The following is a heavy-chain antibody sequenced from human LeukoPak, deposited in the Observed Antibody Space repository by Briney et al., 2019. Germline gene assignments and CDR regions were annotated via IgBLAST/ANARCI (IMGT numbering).Heavy chain of an antibody. D-gene: IGHD6-13*01. J-gene: IGHJ4*02. V-gene: IGHV3-64*01. Sequence: GGSLRLSCAASGFTFYTYGMHWVRQAPGKGLEYVSGVGPDGGTTYYANSVKGRFTISRDNSKNMLYLQMGSLTADDMAVYYCARGAQLTDYWGQGTLVTVSS. CDR1: GFTFYTYG. CDR2: VGPDGGTT. CDR3: ARGAQLTDY.